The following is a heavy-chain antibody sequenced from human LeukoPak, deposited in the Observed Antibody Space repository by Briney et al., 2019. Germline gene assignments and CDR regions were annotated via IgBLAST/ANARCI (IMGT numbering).Heavy chain of an antibody. J-gene: IGHJ4*02. D-gene: IGHD3-3*01. CDR1: GGTFSSYA. Sequence: SVKVSCKASGGTFSSYAISWVRQAPGQGLEWMGGIIPIFGTANYAQKLQGRVTITADESTSTAYMELSSLRSEDTAVYYCASASYYDFWSGYFDYWGQGTLVTVSS. CDR2: IIPIFGTA. CDR3: ASASYYDFWSGYFDY. V-gene: IGHV1-69*13.